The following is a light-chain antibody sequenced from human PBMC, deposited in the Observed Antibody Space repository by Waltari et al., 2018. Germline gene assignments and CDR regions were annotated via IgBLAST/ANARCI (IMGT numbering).Light chain of an antibody. J-gene: IGKJ1*01. CDR2: DAS. CDR1: HRISRY. CDR3: QKYGSLPAT. V-gene: IGKV3-20*01. Sequence: SGSHRISRYVGWDQPKPGQAPRLLIYDASSRATGIPDRFSGSGSGTDFSLTISRLEPEEFAVYYCQKYGSLPATFGQGTKVEIK.